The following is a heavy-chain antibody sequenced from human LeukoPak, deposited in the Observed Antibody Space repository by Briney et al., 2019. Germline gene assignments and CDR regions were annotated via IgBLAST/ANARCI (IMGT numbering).Heavy chain of an antibody. J-gene: IGHJ4*02. D-gene: IGHD2-2*02. Sequence: GGSLRLSCAASGFTFSSYGMHWVRQAPGKGLEWVAFIRYDGSNKYYADSVKGRFTISSDNSKNTLYLQMNSLRAEDTAVYYCAKESGAAILVYFDYWGQGTLVTVSS. V-gene: IGHV3-30*02. CDR2: IRYDGSNK. CDR3: AKESGAAILVYFDY. CDR1: GFTFSSYG.